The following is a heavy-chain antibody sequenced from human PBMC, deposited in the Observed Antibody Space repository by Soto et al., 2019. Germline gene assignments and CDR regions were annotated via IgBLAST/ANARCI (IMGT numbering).Heavy chain of an antibody. D-gene: IGHD5-12*01. Sequence: PGASQKISYKGSGYSFSRYWIGWERQKKGKGLEWMGIIYPGDSDTRYSPSFQGQVAISADKSISTAYLQWSSLKASDTAMYYCARVERGYSDNQYYYCMDVWGQGTTVTVSS. J-gene: IGHJ6*02. V-gene: IGHV5-51*01. CDR1: GYSFSRYW. CDR3: ARVERGYSDNQYYYCMDV. CDR2: IYPGDSDT.